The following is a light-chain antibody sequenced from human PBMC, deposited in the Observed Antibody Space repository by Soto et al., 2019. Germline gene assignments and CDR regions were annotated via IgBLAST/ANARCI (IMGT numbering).Light chain of an antibody. CDR1: SSNVGGFNY. V-gene: IGLV2-14*03. CDR3: NSYTGSSTYV. J-gene: IGLJ1*01. Sequence: QSALTQPASVSGSPGQSITISCTGTSSNVGGFNYVSWYQQHPGNAPQLMIYDVTNRPSGVSYRFSGSKSGNTASLTISGLQGENEADYYCNSYTGSSTYVFGTGTKLTVL. CDR2: DVT.